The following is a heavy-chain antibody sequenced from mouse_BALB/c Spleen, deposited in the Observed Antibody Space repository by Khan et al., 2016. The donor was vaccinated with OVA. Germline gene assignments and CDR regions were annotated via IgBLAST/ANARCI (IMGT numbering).Heavy chain of an antibody. CDR2: IWSDGTT. CDR1: GFSLTNYG. Sequence: QVQLKESGPGLVAPSQSLSITCTISGFSLTNYGVHWVRQPPGQGLEWLVVIWSDGTTTYDSALKSRLTISKDNSKSQVFLKMDRLQTDDTSMYYCARQPYFHYYVMDYWGQGTSVTVSS. CDR3: ARQPYFHYYVMDY. V-gene: IGHV2-6-1*01. D-gene: IGHD2-10*01. J-gene: IGHJ4*01.